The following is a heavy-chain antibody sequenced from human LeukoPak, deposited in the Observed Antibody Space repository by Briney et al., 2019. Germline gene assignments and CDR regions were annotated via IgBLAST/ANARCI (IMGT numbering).Heavy chain of an antibody. Sequence: ASVKVSCKASGYMFTSYGITWVRQAPGQGLEWMGWISAYNGNTIYAQKFQGRVTMTEDTSTDTAYMELSSLRSEDTAVYYCATGGEPDNYYYMDVWGKGTTVTVSS. CDR3: ATGGEPDNYYYMDV. D-gene: IGHD1-26*01. J-gene: IGHJ6*03. CDR2: ISAYNGNT. CDR1: GYMFTSYG. V-gene: IGHV1-18*01.